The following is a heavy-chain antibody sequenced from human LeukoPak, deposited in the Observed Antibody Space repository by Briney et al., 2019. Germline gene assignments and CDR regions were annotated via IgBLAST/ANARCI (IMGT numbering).Heavy chain of an antibody. CDR1: GGSFSGYY. D-gene: IGHD1-1*01. CDR2: INHSGST. J-gene: IGHJ6*02. V-gene: IGHV4-34*01. CDR3: SGSATRSWNRLRYYYYYGMDV. Sequence: SETLSLTCAVYGGSFSGYYWSWIRQPPGKGLEWIGEINHSGSTNYNPSLKSRVTISVDTSKNQFSLKLSSVTAADTAVYYFSGSATRSWNRLRYYYYYGMDVWGQGTTVTVSS.